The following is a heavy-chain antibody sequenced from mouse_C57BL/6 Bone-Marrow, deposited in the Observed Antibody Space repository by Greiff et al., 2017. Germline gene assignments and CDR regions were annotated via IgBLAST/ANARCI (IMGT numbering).Heavy chain of an antibody. J-gene: IGHJ2*01. Sequence: EVQLVESGGGLVKPGGSLKLSCAASGFTFSSYAMSWVRQTPEKRLEWVATISDGGSYTYYPDNVKGRFTISRDNAKNNLYLQMSHLKSEDTAMYYCARDHSNYEDWGQGTTLTVSS. CDR3: ARDHSNYED. D-gene: IGHD2-5*01. CDR2: ISDGGSYT. CDR1: GFTFSSYA. V-gene: IGHV5-4*01.